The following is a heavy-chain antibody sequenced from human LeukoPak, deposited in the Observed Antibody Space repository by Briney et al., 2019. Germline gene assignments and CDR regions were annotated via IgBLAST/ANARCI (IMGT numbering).Heavy chain of an antibody. CDR2: IYYSGST. CDR3: ARGVRTEVYWFDP. CDR1: GGSISSSSYY. Sequence: QSSETLSLTCTVSGGSISSSSYYWGWIRQPPGKGLEWIGSIYYSGSTYYNPSLKSRVTISVDTSKNQFSLKLSSVTAADTAVYYCARGVRTEVYWFDPWGQGTLVTVSS. D-gene: IGHD2-21*01. V-gene: IGHV4-39*07. J-gene: IGHJ5*02.